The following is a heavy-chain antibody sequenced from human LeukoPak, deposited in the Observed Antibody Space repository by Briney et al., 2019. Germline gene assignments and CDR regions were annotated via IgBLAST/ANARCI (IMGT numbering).Heavy chain of an antibody. CDR3: AKDSGCSGGSCYSGYFDL. V-gene: IGHV1-69*01. CDR2: IIPIFGTA. CDR1: RGTFSSYA. Sequence: SVKVSCKASRGTFSSYAISWVRQAPGQGLEWMGGIIPIFGTANYAQKFQGRVTITADESTSTAYMELSSLRAEDTALYYCAKDSGCSGGSCYSGYFDLWGRGTLVTVSS. D-gene: IGHD2-15*01. J-gene: IGHJ2*01.